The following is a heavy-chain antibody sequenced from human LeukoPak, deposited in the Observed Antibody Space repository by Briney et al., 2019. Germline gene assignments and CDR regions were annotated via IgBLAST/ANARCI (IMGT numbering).Heavy chain of an antibody. V-gene: IGHV4-38-2*01. CDR1: GYSVSSGYY. CDR3: ASRRSSSCFDS. CDR2: IYHSGRT. D-gene: IGHD6-13*01. Sequence: PSETLSLTCAVSGYSVSSGYYWGWIRQPPGKGLEWIGSIYHSGRTYYNPSLKSRVTISVDTTKNQFSLHLSSVTAADTAVYYCASRRSSSCFDSWGQGTLVTVSS. J-gene: IGHJ4*02.